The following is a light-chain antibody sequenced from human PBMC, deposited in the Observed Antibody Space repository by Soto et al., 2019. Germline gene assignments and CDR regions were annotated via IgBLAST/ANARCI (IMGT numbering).Light chain of an antibody. Sequence: QSALTRPASVSGSPGQSITISCTVIRSDVGGYNYVSWHQAHPGKAPKLIIYEVSNRPSGVSNRFSGSKSGSTASLTISGLQAEDEADYYCQSYDSSLSGSVVFGGGTKVTVL. CDR3: QSYDSSLSGSVV. CDR2: EVS. J-gene: IGLJ2*01. V-gene: IGLV2-14*01. CDR1: RSDVGGYNY.